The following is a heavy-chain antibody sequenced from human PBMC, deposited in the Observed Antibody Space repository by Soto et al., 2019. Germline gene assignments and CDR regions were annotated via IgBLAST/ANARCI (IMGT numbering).Heavy chain of an antibody. V-gene: IGHV3-21*01. D-gene: IGHD2-2*01. Sequence: VGSLRLSCAASGFTFSAYSMNWVRQAPGKGLEWVAAISGSSSDIFYADSVKGRFTISRDNAKNSLFLQMSSLRAEDTAVYYCARGPLLVPAAASWGQGT. CDR2: ISGSSSDI. J-gene: IGHJ5*02. CDR3: ARGPLLVPAAAS. CDR1: GFTFSAYS.